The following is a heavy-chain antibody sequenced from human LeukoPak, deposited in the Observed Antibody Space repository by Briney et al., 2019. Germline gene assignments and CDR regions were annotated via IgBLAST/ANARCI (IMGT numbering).Heavy chain of an antibody. V-gene: IGHV1-46*01. Sequence: GASVKVSCKASGYTFTSYYMHWVRQAPGQGLEWMGIINPSGGSTSYAQKFQGRVTMTRDTSTSTVYMELSSLRSEDTAVYYCARGVVTATQHDAFDIWGQGTMITVSS. CDR3: ARGVVTATQHDAFDI. CDR2: INPSGGST. J-gene: IGHJ3*02. CDR1: GYTFTSYY. D-gene: IGHD2-21*02.